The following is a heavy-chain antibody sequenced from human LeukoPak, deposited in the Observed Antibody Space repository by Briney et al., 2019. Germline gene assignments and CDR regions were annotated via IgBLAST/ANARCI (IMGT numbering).Heavy chain of an antibody. J-gene: IGHJ3*01. CDR3: AKDRYCSGGLCYADAFDV. D-gene: IGHD6-19*01. V-gene: IGHV3-23*01. CDR1: GFSFSDYA. CDR2: ITGSGTRT. Sequence: GGSLRLSCAASGFSFSDYAMDWVRQAPGRGLQWVSDITGSGTRTDHADSVRGRFIISRDNSKNELYLQMNSLRVEDTAIYFCAKDRYCSGGLCYADAFDVWGQGIMVTVSS.